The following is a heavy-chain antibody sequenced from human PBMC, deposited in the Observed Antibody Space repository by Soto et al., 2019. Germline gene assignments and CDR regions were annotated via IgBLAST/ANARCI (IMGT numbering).Heavy chain of an antibody. CDR1: GFTFSSYS. CDR2: ISSSSSYI. J-gene: IGHJ4*02. V-gene: IGHV3-21*01. CDR3: ARRGDLKKSNVYFDY. Sequence: EVQLVESGGGLVKPGGSLRLSCAASGFTFSSYSMNWVRQAPGKGLEWVSSISSSSSYIYYADSVKGRFTISRDNAKNSLYLQMNSLRAEDTAVYYCARRGDLKKSNVYFDYWGQGTLVTVSS. D-gene: IGHD2-21*02.